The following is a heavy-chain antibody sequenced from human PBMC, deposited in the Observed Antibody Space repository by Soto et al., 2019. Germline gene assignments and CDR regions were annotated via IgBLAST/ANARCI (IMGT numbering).Heavy chain of an antibody. D-gene: IGHD1-1*01. J-gene: IGHJ4*02. CDR3: VRPRDNNWHFDY. CDR1: GFTFSSYG. V-gene: IGHV3-30*03. Sequence: ESGGGVVQPGRSLRLSCAASGFTFSSYGMHWVRQAPGKGLEWVAVISYDGINKYYADSVKGRFTISRDNSKNTLFLQMNTLRTEDTAVYYCVRPRDNNWHFDYWGQGALVTVSS. CDR2: ISYDGINK.